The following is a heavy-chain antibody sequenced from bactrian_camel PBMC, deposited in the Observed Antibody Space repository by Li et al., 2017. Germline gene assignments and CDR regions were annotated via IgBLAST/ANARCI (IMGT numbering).Heavy chain of an antibody. V-gene: IGHV3S31*01. Sequence: QLVESGGGLVEPGGSLRLPCAASGFTFSMYAMSWVRQTPGKGLEWVSAIGGTGATTYYANSVKGRFTISRDNTRDTLYLQMNSLKTEDTAVYYCATGGTYQGYKSWGQGTQVTVS. D-gene: IGHD7*01. J-gene: IGHJ4*01. CDR3: ATGGTYQGYKS. CDR1: GFTFSMYA. CDR2: IGGTGATT.